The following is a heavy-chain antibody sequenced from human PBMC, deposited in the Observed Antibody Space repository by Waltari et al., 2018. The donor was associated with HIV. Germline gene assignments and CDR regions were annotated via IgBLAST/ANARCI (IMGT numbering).Heavy chain of an antibody. CDR1: GFTFSSYA. CDR3: ARSSWYPNFRY. D-gene: IGHD6-13*01. CDR2: ISDNSANA. J-gene: IGHJ4*02. Sequence: EVQVLESGGDLVQPGGSLRLSCAGSGFTFSSYAMSWVRQTPGKGLEWVASISDNSANAYYADSVKGRFTISRDNSKNTLYLQMNSLTADDTAVYYCARSSWYPNFRYWGQGTLVTVSS. V-gene: IGHV3-23*01.